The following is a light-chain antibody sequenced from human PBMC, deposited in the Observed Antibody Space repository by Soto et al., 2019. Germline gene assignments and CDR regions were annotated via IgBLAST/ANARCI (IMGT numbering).Light chain of an antibody. V-gene: IGKV3-20*01. J-gene: IGKJ3*01. Sequence: EIVMTQSPGTLSLSPGERATLSCRASQSVSSNFLAWYQQRPGQAPRLLMDGASIRAAGIPDRFSGSGSGTDFTLTISRLETEDFAVYYCHHYGRSAIFTSGPGTTVDIK. CDR1: QSVSSNF. CDR2: GAS. CDR3: HHYGRSAIFT.